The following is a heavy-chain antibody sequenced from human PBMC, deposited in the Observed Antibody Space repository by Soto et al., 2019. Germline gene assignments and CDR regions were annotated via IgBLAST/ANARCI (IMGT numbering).Heavy chain of an antibody. J-gene: IGHJ4*02. D-gene: IGHD6-25*01. V-gene: IGHV5-51*01. CDR3: ARHEVASGSYYLDH. Sequence: GESLKISCKGSGYNFATYWIIWVRQMPGKGLEWMGIIYPGDSDTRYSPSFQGQVTISADKSISTAYLQWASLKASDTAIYYCARHEVASGSYYLDHWGPGTLVTVSS. CDR2: IYPGDSDT. CDR1: GYNFATYW.